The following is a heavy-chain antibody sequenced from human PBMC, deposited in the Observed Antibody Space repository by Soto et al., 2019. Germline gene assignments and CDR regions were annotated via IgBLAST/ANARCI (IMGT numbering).Heavy chain of an antibody. Sequence: EVQLVESGGGLVQPGGSLRLSCAASGFTFSSYWMSWVRQAPGKGLEWVANVNQDGGEKFYVDSVKGRFTISRDNAMNSMYLQMNSLSAEDTAVYYCARGRPVPYWGQGTLVTVSS. CDR3: ARGRPVPY. J-gene: IGHJ4*02. D-gene: IGHD3-10*01. CDR2: VNQDGGEK. V-gene: IGHV3-7*01. CDR1: GFTFSSYW.